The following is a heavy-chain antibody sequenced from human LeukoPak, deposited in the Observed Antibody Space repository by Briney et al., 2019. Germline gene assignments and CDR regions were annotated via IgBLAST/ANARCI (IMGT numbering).Heavy chain of an antibody. CDR2: IWYDGSNE. CDR3: ARDLSSTSCYDY. Sequence: GGSLRLSCVGSGFIFSRYGMHWVRQAPGKGLEWVAVIWYDGSNEYYADSVKGRFTISRDNAKNSLYLQMNSLRAEDTAVYYCARDLSSTSCYDYWGQGTLVTVSS. D-gene: IGHD2-2*01. CDR1: GFIFSRYG. J-gene: IGHJ4*02. V-gene: IGHV3-33*01.